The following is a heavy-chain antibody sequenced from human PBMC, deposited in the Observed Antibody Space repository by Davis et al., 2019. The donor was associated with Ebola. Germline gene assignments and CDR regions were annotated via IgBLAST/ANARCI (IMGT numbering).Heavy chain of an antibody. Sequence: GESLKISCAASGFTFSSYAMHWVRQAPGKGLEWVAVISYDGSNKYYADSVKGRFTISRDNSKNTLYLQMNSLRAEDTAVYYCARDFSSSSSSDYWGQGTLVTVSS. J-gene: IGHJ4*02. V-gene: IGHV3-30-3*01. D-gene: IGHD6-6*01. CDR2: ISYDGSNK. CDR1: GFTFSSYA. CDR3: ARDFSSSSSSDY.